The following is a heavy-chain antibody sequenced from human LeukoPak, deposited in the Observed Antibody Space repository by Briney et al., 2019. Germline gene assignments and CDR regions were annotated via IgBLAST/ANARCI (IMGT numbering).Heavy chain of an antibody. CDR2: LTGANDYI. CDR1: GFSFSTFA. CDR3: ARLTGISYGKYYFDF. D-gene: IGHD1-1*01. J-gene: IGHJ4*02. V-gene: IGHV3-21*01. Sequence: GGSLRLSCAASGFSFSTFAMEWVRQAPGKGLEWVASLTGANDYIYHADSVKGRFTISRDNAENSLFLQMDSLRPEDTAVYYCARLTGISYGKYYFDFWGRGTLVTVSS.